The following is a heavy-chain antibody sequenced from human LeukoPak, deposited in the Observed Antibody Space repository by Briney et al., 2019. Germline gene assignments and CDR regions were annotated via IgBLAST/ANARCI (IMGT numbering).Heavy chain of an antibody. Sequence: SETLSLTCTVSGGSISSYYWSWIRQPPGKGLEWIGYIYYSGSTNYNPSLKSRVTISVDTSKNQFSLKLSSVTAADTAVYYCARRGDRQFDYWGQGTLVTVSS. J-gene: IGHJ4*02. D-gene: IGHD4-17*01. CDR3: ARRGDRQFDY. CDR1: GGSISSYY. V-gene: IGHV4-59*08. CDR2: IYYSGST.